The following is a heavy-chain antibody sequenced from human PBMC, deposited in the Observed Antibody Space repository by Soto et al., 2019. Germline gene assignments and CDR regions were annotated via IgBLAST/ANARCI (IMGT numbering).Heavy chain of an antibody. D-gene: IGHD6-13*01. J-gene: IGHJ6*02. CDR1: GFTFSSYA. CDR2: ITGSGAGT. CDR3: ARGHSPQTYYYYYYGRDV. Sequence: GGSLRLSCAASGFTFSSYAMTWVRQAPGKGLEYVSSITGSGAGTYYADSVKGRFTISRDNSKNTLYLQLSSLRAEDTAVYYCARGHSPQTYYYYYYGRDVGGQGTTVTVPS. V-gene: IGHV3-23*01.